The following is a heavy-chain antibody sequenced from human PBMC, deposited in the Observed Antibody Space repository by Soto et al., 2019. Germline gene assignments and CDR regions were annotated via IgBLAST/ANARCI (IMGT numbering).Heavy chain of an antibody. J-gene: IGHJ4*02. CDR1: GGSICSSSYY. Sequence: SETLCLTCPVSGGSICSSSYYWGWIRQPPGQGLEWLGTIYSLGNTYYNPSLKSRVTISVDKSKSQLFLKLSSVTAPDTAVYYCARQIYDSSGYYYAYWGQGTLVTVSS. D-gene: IGHD3-22*01. CDR3: ARQIYDSSGYYYAY. CDR2: IYSLGNT. V-gene: IGHV4-39*01.